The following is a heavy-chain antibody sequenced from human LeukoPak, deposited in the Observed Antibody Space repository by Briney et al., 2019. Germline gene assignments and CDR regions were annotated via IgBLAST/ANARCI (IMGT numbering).Heavy chain of an antibody. D-gene: IGHD3-10*01. CDR3: AREPFYYYGSGTFDP. J-gene: IGHJ5*02. V-gene: IGHV3-23*01. Sequence: GGSLRLSCAASGFTFSGYAMSWVRQAPGKGLEWVSAISGSGGSTYYADSVKGRFTISRDNAKNSLYLQMNSLRAEDTAVYYCAREPFYYYGSGTFDPWGQGTLVTVSS. CDR2: ISGSGGST. CDR1: GFTFSGYA.